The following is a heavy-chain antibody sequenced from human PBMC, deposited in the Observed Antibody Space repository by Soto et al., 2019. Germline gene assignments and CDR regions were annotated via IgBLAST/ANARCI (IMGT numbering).Heavy chain of an antibody. CDR1: GYTFTSYG. J-gene: IGHJ5*02. D-gene: IGHD5-12*01. Sequence: ASVKVSCKASGYTFTSYGISWVRQAPGQGLEWMGWISAYNGNTNYAQKLQGRVTMTTDTSTSTAYMELRSLRSDDTAVYYCARVIPNIVATIKEVWWFDPWGQGTLVTVSS. V-gene: IGHV1-18*01. CDR3: ARVIPNIVATIKEVWWFDP. CDR2: ISAYNGNT.